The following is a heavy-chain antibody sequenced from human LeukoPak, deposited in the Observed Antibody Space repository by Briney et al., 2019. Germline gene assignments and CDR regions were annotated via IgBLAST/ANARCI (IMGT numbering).Heavy chain of an antibody. CDR3: AHSGITMVRGVIFWFDP. V-gene: IGHV2-5*02. D-gene: IGHD3-10*01. CDR1: GFSLSTRGVG. J-gene: IGHJ5*02. CDR2: IYWDDDK. Sequence: SGPTLVNPTQTLTLTCTFSGFSLSTRGVGVGWIRQPPGKALEWLALIYWDDDKRYSPSLKSRLTITKDTSKNQVVLTMTNMDPVDTATYYCAHSGITMVRGVIFWFDPWGQGTLVTVSS.